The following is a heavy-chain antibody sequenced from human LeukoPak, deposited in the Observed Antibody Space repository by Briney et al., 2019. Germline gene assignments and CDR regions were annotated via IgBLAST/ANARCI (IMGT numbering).Heavy chain of an antibody. Sequence: TGGSLRLSCAASGFTFSSYAMSWVRQAPGKGLEWVAVISYDGSNKYYADSVKGRFTISRDNSKNTLYLQMNSLRAEDTAVYYCAREITMIVVAKRAFDIWGQGTMVTVSS. J-gene: IGHJ3*02. D-gene: IGHD3-22*01. CDR3: AREITMIVVAKRAFDI. CDR2: ISYDGSNK. V-gene: IGHV3-30-3*01. CDR1: GFTFSSYA.